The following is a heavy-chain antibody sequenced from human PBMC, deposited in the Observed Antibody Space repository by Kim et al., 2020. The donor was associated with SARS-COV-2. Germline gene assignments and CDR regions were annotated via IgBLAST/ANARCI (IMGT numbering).Heavy chain of an antibody. CDR2: IYSSGSA. V-gene: IGHV4-59*08. CDR3: AKHGYCRSASYRGFDP. J-gene: IGHJ5*02. D-gene: IGHD2-2*03. Sequence: SETLSLTCTLSDGSISSHYWSWIRQPPGKGLEWIGYIYSSGSANYNPSLKSRVTMSVDTSKNQISLKLTSVTAADTAVYYCAKHGYCRSASYRGFDPWGQGTLVTVSS. CDR1: DGSISSHY.